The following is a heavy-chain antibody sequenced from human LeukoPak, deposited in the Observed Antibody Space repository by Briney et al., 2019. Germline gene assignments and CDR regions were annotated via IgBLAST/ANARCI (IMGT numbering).Heavy chain of an antibody. CDR2: IYNSGST. Sequence: PSETLSLTCTVSSGSISIYYWSWIRQPPGKGLEWIGYIYNSGSTSYNPSLKSRATISADTSKNQFSLKLSSVTAADTAVYYCASLRGYSYGYKDYWGQGTLVTVSS. J-gene: IGHJ4*02. V-gene: IGHV4-59*01. CDR3: ASLRGYSYGYKDY. D-gene: IGHD5-18*01. CDR1: SGSISIYY.